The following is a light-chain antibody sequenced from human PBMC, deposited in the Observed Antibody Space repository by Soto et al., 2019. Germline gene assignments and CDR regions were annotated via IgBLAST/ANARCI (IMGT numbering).Light chain of an antibody. Sequence: DIQMTQSPSSLSASAGDRVTITCRASENIRTYLNWYQQKPGKAPEVLIYAASKLQSGVPLRFSGSGSGTDFTLNITRLQPEDFATYYCQQTYTTPLTFGGGTKVDIK. CDR2: AAS. CDR1: ENIRTY. CDR3: QQTYTTPLT. J-gene: IGKJ4*01. V-gene: IGKV1-39*01.